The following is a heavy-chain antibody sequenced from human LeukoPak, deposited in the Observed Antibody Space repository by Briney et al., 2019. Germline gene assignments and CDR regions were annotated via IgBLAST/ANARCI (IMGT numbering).Heavy chain of an antibody. CDR1: GDSLTSHF. CDR2: VFHSGTT. CDR3: ARRMATVTATFDI. J-gene: IGHJ3*02. Sequence: SETLSLTCNVSGDSLTSHFLSWIRQTPGKGLEWIGYVFHSGTTNYCPSLKSRVTISLDTSKNQFYLRLASVTAADTAVYYCARRMATVTATFDIWGRGTMVSVSS. D-gene: IGHD5-24*01. V-gene: IGHV4-59*08.